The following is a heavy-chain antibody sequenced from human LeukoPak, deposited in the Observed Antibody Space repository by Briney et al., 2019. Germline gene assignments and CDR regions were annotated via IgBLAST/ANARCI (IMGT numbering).Heavy chain of an antibody. D-gene: IGHD3-3*01. V-gene: IGHV1-69*05. J-gene: IGHJ5*02. CDR1: GGTFSSYA. Sequence: GASVKVSCKSSGGTFSSYAISWVRQAPGQGLEWMGGIIPIFGTANYAQKFQGRVTITTDESTSTAYMELSSLRSEDTAVYYCARVEPHYDFWSGYYHWGQGTLVTVSS. CDR3: ARVEPHYDFWSGYYH. CDR2: IIPIFGTA.